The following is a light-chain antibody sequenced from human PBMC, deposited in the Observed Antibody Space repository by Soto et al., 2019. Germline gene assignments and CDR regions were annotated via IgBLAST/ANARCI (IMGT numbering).Light chain of an antibody. CDR3: CSLTTSHTYV. CDR2: HVT. Sequence: QSALTHPSSLSGSPXEXXTXXXXXXXXYIGHYDYVSWYQQHPGKAPKLMIYHVTYRPSGVSNRYSGSKSGNSASLTISGLQADDEADYYCCSLTTSHTYVFGSGTKVTVL. CDR1: XXYIGHYDY. J-gene: IGLJ1*01. V-gene: IGLV2-14*03.